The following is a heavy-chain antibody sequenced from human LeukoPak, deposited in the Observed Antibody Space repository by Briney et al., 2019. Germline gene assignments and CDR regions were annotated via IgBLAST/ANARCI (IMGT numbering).Heavy chain of an antibody. Sequence: GASVKVSCKASGYTFTSYAMNWVRQAPGQGLEWMGWINTNTGNPTYAQGFTGRFVFSLDTSVSTAYLQISSLKAEGTAVYYCARVYYDSSGYPNAFDIWGQGTMVTVSS. CDR2: INTNTGNP. CDR3: ARVYYDSSGYPNAFDI. J-gene: IGHJ3*02. D-gene: IGHD3-22*01. V-gene: IGHV7-4-1*02. CDR1: GYTFTSYA.